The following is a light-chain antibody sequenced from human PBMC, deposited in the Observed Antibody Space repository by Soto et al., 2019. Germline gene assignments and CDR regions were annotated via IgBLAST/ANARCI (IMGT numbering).Light chain of an antibody. CDR3: PKYTRAPWT. CDR2: AAS. V-gene: IGKV1-27*01. CDR1: QVINNY. J-gene: IGKJ1*01. Sequence: DLQMTQSPSSLSASVGDRVTITCRASQVINNYLAWYQQKPGKVPKLLIYAASTLQSGVPFRFTGSGSGTDFTLTISSLQPEDVATDYCPKYTRAPWTFGQGTKVEIK.